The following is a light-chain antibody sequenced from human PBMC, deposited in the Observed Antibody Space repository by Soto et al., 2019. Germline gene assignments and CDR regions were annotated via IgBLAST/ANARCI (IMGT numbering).Light chain of an antibody. Sequence: EIVLTQSPATLSLSPGERATLSCRANQSVSTYLAWYQQQRGQAPRLLIYDSSHRATGIPARFSGSGSGTAFTLTISSLEPEDFAGYYCRQGSTTFGGGTKVDI. J-gene: IGKJ4*01. V-gene: IGKV3-11*01. CDR1: QSVSTY. CDR2: DSS. CDR3: RQGSTT.